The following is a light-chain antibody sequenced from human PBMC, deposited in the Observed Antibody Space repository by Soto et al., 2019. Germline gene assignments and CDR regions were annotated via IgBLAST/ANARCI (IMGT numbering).Light chain of an antibody. CDR2: AAS. V-gene: IGKV1-39*01. Sequence: DIQMTQSPSSLSASVGDRVTITCRASQSISSYLNWYQQKPGKAPKLLIYAASSLQSGVPSRFSGSGSGTDFTLTISSLQTDDFATYYCQQSYSTPQTFGQGTRLEIK. CDR3: QQSYSTPQT. J-gene: IGKJ5*01. CDR1: QSISSY.